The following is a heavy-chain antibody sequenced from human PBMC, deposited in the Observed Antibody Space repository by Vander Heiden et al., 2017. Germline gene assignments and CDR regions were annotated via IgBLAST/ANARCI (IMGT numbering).Heavy chain of an antibody. V-gene: IGHV1-69*10. Sequence: QVQLVQSGAEFKKPASSVKVSCKASGGTFSSYAISWVRQAPGQGLEWMGGIIPILGIAKYAQKCQGRVTITADKSTSTAYMELSSLRYEEMAVYYCARWNELGGAYFCGLDVWDQGTTVPVS. D-gene: IGHD1-1*01. CDR1: GGTFSSYA. CDR3: ARWNELGGAYFCGLDV. J-gene: IGHJ6*02. CDR2: IIPILGIA.